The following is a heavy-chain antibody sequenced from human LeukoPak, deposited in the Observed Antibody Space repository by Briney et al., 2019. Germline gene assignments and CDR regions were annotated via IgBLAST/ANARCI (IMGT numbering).Heavy chain of an antibody. CDR3: ASLSRVAGTFSEFLF. CDR1: GGSISSSSYY. D-gene: IGHD1-7*01. V-gene: IGHV4-39*01. J-gene: IGHJ4*02. CDR2: IYNSGTT. Sequence: PSETLSRTCTVSGGSISSSSYYWGWIRQPPGKGLEWIGSIYNSGTTYYNPSLKSRVTISVDTSKNQFSLKLSSVTAADTAVYYCASLSRVAGTFSEFLFWGQGTLVTVSS.